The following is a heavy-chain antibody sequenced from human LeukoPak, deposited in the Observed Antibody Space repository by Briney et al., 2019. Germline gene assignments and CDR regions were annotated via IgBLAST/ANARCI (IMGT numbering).Heavy chain of an antibody. CDR1: GFTFSNAW. D-gene: IGHD2-15*01. Sequence: GGSLRLSSAASGFTFSNAWMSWVRQAPGKGLEWVGRIKSKTDGGTTDYAAPVKGRFTISRDDSKNTLYLQMNSLKTEDTAVYYCSGCSGGSCDTIDYWGQGTLVTVSS. CDR3: SGCSGGSCDTIDY. CDR2: IKSKTDGGTT. J-gene: IGHJ4*02. V-gene: IGHV3-15*01.